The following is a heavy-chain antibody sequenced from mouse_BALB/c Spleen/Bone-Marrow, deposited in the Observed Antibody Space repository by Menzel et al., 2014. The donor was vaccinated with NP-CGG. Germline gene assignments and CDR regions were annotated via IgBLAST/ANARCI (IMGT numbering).Heavy chain of an antibody. CDR3: ARDYGSRICAMDY. CDR1: GYTFTDYA. Sequence: VMLVESGPELVRPGVSVKISCKGSGYTFTDYAMHWVKQSHAKSLEWIGVISTYSGNTNYNQKFKGKATMTVDKSSSTAYMELARLSSEDSAIYCCARDYGSRICAMDYWGQGTSVTVSS. V-gene: IGHV1-67*01. D-gene: IGHD1-1*01. J-gene: IGHJ4*01. CDR2: ISTYSGNT.